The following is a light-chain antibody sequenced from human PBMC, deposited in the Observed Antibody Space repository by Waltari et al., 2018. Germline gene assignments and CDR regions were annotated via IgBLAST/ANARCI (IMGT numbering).Light chain of an antibody. CDR2: DVS. CDR1: SNDVGAYNY. J-gene: IGLJ3*02. V-gene: IGLV2-11*01. CDR3: CSYTGTYTHWV. Sequence: QSALTQPRSVSGSPGQSVTISCTGPSNDVGAYNYASWHQQHPGKAPKLMIYDVSKRPSGVPDRFSASKSGNTASLTISGLQAEDEADYYCCSYTGTYTHWVFGGGTKLTVL.